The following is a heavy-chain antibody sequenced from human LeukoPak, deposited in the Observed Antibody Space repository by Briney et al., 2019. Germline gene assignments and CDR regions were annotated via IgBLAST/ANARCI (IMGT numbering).Heavy chain of an antibody. D-gene: IGHD2-2*01. CDR1: GYTFTSYG. Sequence: ASVKVSCKASGYTFTSYGISWVRPAPGQGLEWMGWISAYNGNTNYAQKLQGRVTMTTDTSTSTAYMELRSLRSDDTAVYYCARSPLTPIPAAIVDWFDPWGQGTLVTVSS. V-gene: IGHV1-18*01. CDR3: ARSPLTPIPAAIVDWFDP. CDR2: ISAYNGNT. J-gene: IGHJ5*02.